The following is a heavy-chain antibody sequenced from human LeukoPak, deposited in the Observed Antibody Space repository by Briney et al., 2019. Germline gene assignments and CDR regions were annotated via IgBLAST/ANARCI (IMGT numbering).Heavy chain of an antibody. Sequence: SETLSLTCTVSGGSISSSSYYWGWIRHSPGKGLEWIASIYYSGSIYYNPSLKSRVTISVDTSKNHLSLKLRSVTAADTAVYYCARGLKPRPCDGDCLNAFDIWGQGTMVTVSS. CDR3: ARGLKPRPCDGDCLNAFDI. CDR2: IYYSGSI. J-gene: IGHJ3*02. V-gene: IGHV4-39*07. CDR1: GGSISSSSYY. D-gene: IGHD2-21*02.